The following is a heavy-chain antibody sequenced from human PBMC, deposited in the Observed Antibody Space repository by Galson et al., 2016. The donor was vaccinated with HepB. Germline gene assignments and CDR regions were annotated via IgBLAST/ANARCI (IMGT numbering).Heavy chain of an antibody. CDR3: AKDIFSHMFLNYDYNGMDV. V-gene: IGHV3-9*01. D-gene: IGHD2/OR15-2a*01. Sequence: SLRLSCAASGFPLHDYAMHWVRQAPGKGLEWVSGISWNSRSIAYADSVKGRFTISRDNAKNSLYLQMNSLRPEDTALYYCAKDIFSHMFLNYDYNGMDVWGQGTTVTVSS. J-gene: IGHJ6*02. CDR1: GFPLHDYA. CDR2: ISWNSRSI.